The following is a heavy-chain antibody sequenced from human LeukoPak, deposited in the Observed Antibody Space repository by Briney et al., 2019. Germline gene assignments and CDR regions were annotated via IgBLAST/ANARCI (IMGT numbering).Heavy chain of an antibody. Sequence: GGALRLSCAASGFTFSSYSMNWVRQAPGKGLEWVSSISSSSSYIYYADSVKGRFTISRDNAKNSLYLQMNSLRAEDTAVYYCASRGYSYGPFDYWGQGTLVTVSS. J-gene: IGHJ4*02. CDR3: ASRGYSYGPFDY. V-gene: IGHV3-21*01. CDR1: GFTFSSYS. D-gene: IGHD5-18*01. CDR2: ISSSSSYI.